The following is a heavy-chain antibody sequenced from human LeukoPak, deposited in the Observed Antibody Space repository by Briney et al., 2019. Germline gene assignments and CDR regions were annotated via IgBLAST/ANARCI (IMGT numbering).Heavy chain of an antibody. D-gene: IGHD3-22*01. V-gene: IGHV3-21*01. Sequence: GGSLRLSCAASGFTFSSYSMNWVRQAPGKGLEWVSSISSSSSYIYYADSVKGRFTISRDNAKNSLYLQMNSLRAEDTAVYYCARGSWESTSKYYYDSSGYSHWGQGTLVTVSS. CDR1: GFTFSSYS. J-gene: IGHJ4*02. CDR3: ARGSWESTSKYYYDSSGYSH. CDR2: ISSSSSYI.